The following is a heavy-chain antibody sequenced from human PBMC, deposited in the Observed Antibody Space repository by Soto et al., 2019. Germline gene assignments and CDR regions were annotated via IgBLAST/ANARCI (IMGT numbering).Heavy chain of an antibody. Sequence: GASVKVSCKASGYTFTSYAMHWVRQAPGQRLEWMGWINAGNGNTKYSQKFQGRVTITRDTSASTAYMELSSLRSEDTAVYYCARALKDYDDSYGMDVLGQGTTFTVSS. V-gene: IGHV1-3*01. J-gene: IGHJ6*02. CDR1: GYTFTSYA. CDR3: ARALKDYDDSYGMDV. D-gene: IGHD4-17*01. CDR2: INAGNGNT.